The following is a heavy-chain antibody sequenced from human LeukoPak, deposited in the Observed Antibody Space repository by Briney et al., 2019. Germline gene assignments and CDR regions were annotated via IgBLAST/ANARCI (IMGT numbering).Heavy chain of an antibody. D-gene: IGHD6-19*01. CDR3: ARLTVAGTRGVINWFDP. J-gene: IGHJ5*02. CDR1: GFTFSSYG. Sequence: GGSLRLSCAASGFTFSSYGMHWVRQAPGKGLEWVAVIWYDGSNKYYADSVKGRFTISRDNSKNTLYLQMNSLRAEDTAVYYCARLTVAGTRGVINWFDPWGQGTLVTVSS. CDR2: IWYDGSNK. V-gene: IGHV3-33*01.